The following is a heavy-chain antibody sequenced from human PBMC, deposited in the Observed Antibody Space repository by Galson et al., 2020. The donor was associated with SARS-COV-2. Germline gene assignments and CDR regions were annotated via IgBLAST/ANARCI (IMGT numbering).Heavy chain of an antibody. V-gene: IGHV1-18*04. CDR1: GYTFTSYG. Sequence: ASVKVSCKASGYTFTSYGISWVRQAPGQGLEWMGWISAYNGNTNYAQKPQGRVTMTTDTSTSTAYMELRSLRSDDTAVYYCAKLTGMVRGVSYYYYMDVWGKGTTVTVSS. CDR2: ISAYNGNT. J-gene: IGHJ6*03. D-gene: IGHD3-10*01. CDR3: AKLTGMVRGVSYYYYMDV.